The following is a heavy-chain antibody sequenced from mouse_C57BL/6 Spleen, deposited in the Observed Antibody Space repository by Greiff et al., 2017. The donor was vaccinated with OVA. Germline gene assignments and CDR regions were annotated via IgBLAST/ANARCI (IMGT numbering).Heavy chain of an antibody. CDR3: ARGYYGSSYIDY. V-gene: IGHV1-39*01. J-gene: IGHJ2*01. CDR2: INPNNGTT. Sequence: VQLKESGPELVKPGASVKMSCKASGYTFTDYNMHWVKQSHGKSLEWIGYINPNNGTTSYNQKFKGKATLTVDQSSSTAYMQLNSLTSEDSAVYYCARGYYGSSYIDYWGQGTTLTVSS. CDR1: GYTFTDYN. D-gene: IGHD1-1*01.